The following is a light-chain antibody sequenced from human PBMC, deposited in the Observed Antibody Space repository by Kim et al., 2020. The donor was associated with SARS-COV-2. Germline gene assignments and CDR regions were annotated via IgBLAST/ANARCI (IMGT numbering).Light chain of an antibody. Sequence: ASVGDRVTITCRASQSISSWLGWYQQRPGKAPNVLIYKASTLQSGVPSRFGGSGSGTEFTLTISSLQPDDFATYYCQHYIDYPWTFGQGTKVDIK. CDR2: KAS. V-gene: IGKV1-5*03. CDR1: QSISSW. J-gene: IGKJ1*01. CDR3: QHYIDYPWT.